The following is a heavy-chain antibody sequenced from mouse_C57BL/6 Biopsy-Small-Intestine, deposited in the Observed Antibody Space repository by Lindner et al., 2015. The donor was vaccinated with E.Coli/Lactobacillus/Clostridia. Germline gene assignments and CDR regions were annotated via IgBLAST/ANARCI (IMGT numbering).Heavy chain of an antibody. J-gene: IGHJ4*01. CDR3: ARGVCSYYSYDEGAMDY. Sequence: VQLQESGPELVKPGASLKISCKASGYAFSSSWMNWVKQRPGKGLEWIGRIYPGDEDTNYNGKFKGKATLTADKSSNTAYMQLSSLTSEDSAVYFCARGVCSYYSYDEGAMDYWGQGTSVTVSP. V-gene: IGHV1-82*01. CDR2: IYPGDEDT. CDR1: GYAFSSSW. D-gene: IGHD2-12*01.